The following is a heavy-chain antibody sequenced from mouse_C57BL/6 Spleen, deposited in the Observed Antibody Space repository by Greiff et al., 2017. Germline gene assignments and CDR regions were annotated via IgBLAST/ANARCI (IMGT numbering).Heavy chain of an antibody. V-gene: IGHV14-2*01. CDR1: GFNIKDYY. CDR3: ARSGGSSYPYY. CDR2: IDPEDGET. D-gene: IGHD1-1*01. J-gene: IGHJ2*01. Sequence: EVMLVESGAELVKPGASVKLSCTASGFNIKDYYMHWVKQRTEQGLEWIGRIDPEDGETKYAPKFQGKATLTADTSPKTAYLQLISLTSEDTAVYYCARSGGSSYPYYWGQGTTLTVSS.